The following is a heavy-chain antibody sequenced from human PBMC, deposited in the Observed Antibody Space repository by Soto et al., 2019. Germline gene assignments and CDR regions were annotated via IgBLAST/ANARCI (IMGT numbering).Heavy chain of an antibody. D-gene: IGHD2-21*01. CDR1: GYTFIHYY. V-gene: IGHV1-46*01. J-gene: IGHJ4*02. CDR2: INPNGGST. CDR3: ARSLLQGDF. Sequence: QVQLVQSGAEVKKPGASVKISCKASGYTFIHYYIHGVRQAPGQGLEWMAIINPNGGSTNYAQKFQGRVTVTSDTSTTTVSMELNSLESDDTAVYFCARSLLQGDFWGQGTLVTVSS.